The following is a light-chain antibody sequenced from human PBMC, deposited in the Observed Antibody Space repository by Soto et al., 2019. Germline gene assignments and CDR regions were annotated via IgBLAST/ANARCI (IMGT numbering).Light chain of an antibody. CDR1: QSISSD. CDR3: QQYNKWPRT. J-gene: IGKJ2*01. V-gene: IGKV3-15*01. Sequence: EFVLTQSPGTLSLSPGERATLSCRASQSISSDVAWYQQKPGQAPRLLIYGASTTATGIAARFSGSGSGTEFTLTISSLQSEDFAVYNCQQYNKWPRTFGQGTKVDIK. CDR2: GAS.